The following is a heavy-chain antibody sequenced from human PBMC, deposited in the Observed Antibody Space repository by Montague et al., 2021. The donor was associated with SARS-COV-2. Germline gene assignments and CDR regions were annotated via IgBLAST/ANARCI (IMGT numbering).Heavy chain of an antibody. V-gene: IGHV3-30*04. Sequence: SLRLSCAASGFPFSLFTMRWVRQAPGKGPEWVAVIFSDGQKKFYADSVKGRLTISRDNPTNTLFLQLDSLTADDTAVYYCVSDEGGVAGGHRGQGTLVTVSS. CDR1: GFPFSLFT. CDR2: IFSDGQKK. D-gene: IGHD6-19*01. CDR3: VSDEGGVAGGH. J-gene: IGHJ4*02.